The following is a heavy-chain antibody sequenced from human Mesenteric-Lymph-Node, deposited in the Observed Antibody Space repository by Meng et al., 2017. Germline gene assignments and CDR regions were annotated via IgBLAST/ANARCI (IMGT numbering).Heavy chain of an antibody. V-gene: IGHV1-2*02. Sequence: ASVKVSCKASGYTFTGYYMHWVRQAPGQGLEWMGWINPNSGGTNYAQKFQGRVTMTRDTSISTAYMELSRLRSDDTAVYYCARGGYCSSTSCYNPEPYYYYGMDVWGQGTTVTISS. D-gene: IGHD2-2*02. CDR2: INPNSGGT. CDR1: GYTFTGYY. CDR3: ARGGYCSSTSCYNPEPYYYYGMDV. J-gene: IGHJ6*02.